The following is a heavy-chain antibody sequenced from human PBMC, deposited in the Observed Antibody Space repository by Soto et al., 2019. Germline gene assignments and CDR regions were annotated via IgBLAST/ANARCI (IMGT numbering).Heavy chain of an antibody. CDR1: GGIFSSNT. V-gene: IGHV1-69*06. D-gene: IGHD2-21*02. CDR2: IIPLFGTA. J-gene: IGHJ4*02. Sequence: QVYLVQSGAEVKKPGPSVKISCKASGGIFSSNTINWVRQAAGQGLEWMGGIIPLFGTANYAEKFQGRVTITADKSTKTEYMELTSLRSEDTAVYYCASKAACGGDCYAFDSWGQGTLLTVSS. CDR3: ASKAACGGDCYAFDS.